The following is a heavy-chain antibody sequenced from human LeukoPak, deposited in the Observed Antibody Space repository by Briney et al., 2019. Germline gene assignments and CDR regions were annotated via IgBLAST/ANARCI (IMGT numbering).Heavy chain of an antibody. CDR2: INYSGRT. CDR1: GDSISSSSYY. D-gene: IGHD2-21*02. J-gene: IGHJ4*02. Sequence: SETLSVTCTVSGDSISSSSYYWGWIRQPPGKGLEWIGDINYSGRTYYNPSLKSRVTISVDTSKNQFSLKLSSVTAADTAVYYCARNPSLLIVVVTAIDYWGLGTLVTVSS. V-gene: IGHV4-39*01. CDR3: ARNPSLLIVVVTAIDY.